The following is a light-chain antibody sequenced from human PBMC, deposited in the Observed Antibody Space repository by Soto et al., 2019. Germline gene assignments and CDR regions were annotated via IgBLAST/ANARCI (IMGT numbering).Light chain of an antibody. CDR3: AAWDDSLSAHVV. V-gene: IGLV1-47*01. CDR2: RNN. Sequence: QSVLTQPPSASGTPGQRVTISCSGSSSNIGSNYVYWYQQLPGTAPKLLIYRNNQRPSGVPDRFSVSKSGTSASLAISGLRSEDEANYYCAAWDDSLSAHVVFGGGTKLTVL. CDR1: SSNIGSNY. J-gene: IGLJ2*01.